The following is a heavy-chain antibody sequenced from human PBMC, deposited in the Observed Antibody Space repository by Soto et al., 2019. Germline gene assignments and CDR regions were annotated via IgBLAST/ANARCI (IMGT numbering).Heavy chain of an antibody. CDR3: ATGSPRSKSPNNSGSYYRTDAFDI. J-gene: IGHJ3*02. D-gene: IGHD3-10*01. CDR1: GYTLTELS. V-gene: IGHV1-24*01. CDR2: FDPEDGET. Sequence: ASVKVSCKVSGYTLTELSMHWVRPAPGKGLEWMGGFDPEDGETIYAQKFQGRVTMTEDTSTDTAYMELSSLRSEDTAVYYCATGSPRSKSPNNSGSYYRTDAFDIWGQGTMVTVSS.